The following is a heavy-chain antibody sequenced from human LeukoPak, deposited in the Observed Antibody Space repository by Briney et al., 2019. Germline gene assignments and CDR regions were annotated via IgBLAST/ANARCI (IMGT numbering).Heavy chain of an antibody. J-gene: IGHJ4*02. D-gene: IGHD3-10*01. CDR3: ARVGHYYYGSGSYLGGFDY. CDR1: GGSISSGDYS. Sequence: SETLSLTCTVSGGSISSGDYSWNWIRQPPGKGLEWIGYIYHSGSTYYSPSLESRVTISVDKSKNQFSLKLSSVTAADTAVYYCARVGHYYYGSGSYLGGFDYWGQGTLVTVSS. CDR2: IYHSGST. V-gene: IGHV4-30-2*01.